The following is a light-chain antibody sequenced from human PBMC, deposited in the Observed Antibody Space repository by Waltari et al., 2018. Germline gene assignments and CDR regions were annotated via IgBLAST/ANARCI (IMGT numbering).Light chain of an antibody. CDR1: ELPRKY. J-gene: IGLJ1*01. Sequence: SYELTQTPSVSVSPGQTARITCPVLELPRKYASWFQQNSGQAPRLVIYEDTKRPSGIPERFSGSSSGTVATLTITGAQVDDEADYYCYSSDSTGLRVFGGGTTVVVL. V-gene: IGLV3-10*01. CDR3: YSSDSTGLRV. CDR2: EDT.